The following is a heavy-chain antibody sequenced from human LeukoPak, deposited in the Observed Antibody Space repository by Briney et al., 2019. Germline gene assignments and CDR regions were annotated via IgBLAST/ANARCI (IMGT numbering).Heavy chain of an antibody. CDR3: ARDVSHCTDGVCSGS. J-gene: IGHJ5*02. CDR2: ISTSSVNI. Sequence: GGSLRLSCVASGFTFSAYSMNWVRQAPGKSLEWVSYISTSSVNIYYADSVKGRFTISRDNAKNSLYLQMNSLRAEDTAVYYCARDVSHCTDGVCSGSWGQGTLVTVSS. V-gene: IGHV3-48*04. CDR1: GFTFSAYS. D-gene: IGHD2-8*01.